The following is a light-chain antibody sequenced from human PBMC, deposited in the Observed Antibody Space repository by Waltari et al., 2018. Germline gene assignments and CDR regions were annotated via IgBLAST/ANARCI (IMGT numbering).Light chain of an antibody. CDR1: RSDIGGYDY. J-gene: IGLJ3*02. CDR2: DVT. V-gene: IGLV2-14*03. CDR3: TSYAGSSTVL. Sequence: QSALIQPASVSGSPGQSISISCSGSRSDIGGYDYVSWYQQHPNTAPKLLIYDVTKPTAGVSVRFSGSKSGNTASLTISGLQTDDEADYYCTSYAGSSTVLFGGGTRLTVL.